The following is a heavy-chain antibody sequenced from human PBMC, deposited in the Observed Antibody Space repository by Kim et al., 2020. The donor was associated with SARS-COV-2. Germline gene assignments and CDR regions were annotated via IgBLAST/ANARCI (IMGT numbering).Heavy chain of an antibody. CDR3: ARHEKKQWLVLRGLRFDD. V-gene: IGHV4-39*01. D-gene: IGHD6-19*01. J-gene: IGHJ4*02. CDR1: GGSISSSSYY. CDR2: IYYSGST. Sequence: SETLSLTCTVSGGSISSSSYYWGWIRQPPGKGLEWIGSIYYSGSTYYNPSLKSRVTISVDTSKNQFSLKLSSVTAADTAVYYCARHEKKQWLVLRGLRFDDWGQGTLVTVSS.